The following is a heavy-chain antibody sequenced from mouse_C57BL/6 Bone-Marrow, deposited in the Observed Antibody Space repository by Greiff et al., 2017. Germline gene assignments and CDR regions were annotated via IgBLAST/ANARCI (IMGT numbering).Heavy chain of an antibody. Sequence: VQLQESGAELVRPGTSVKVSCKASGYAFTNYLIEWVKQRPGQGLEWIGVINPGSGGTNYNEKFKGKATLTADKSSSTAYMQLSSLTSEDSAVYFCARDSNYSGYFDYWGQGTTLTVPS. CDR1: GYAFTNYL. D-gene: IGHD2-5*01. V-gene: IGHV1-54*01. CDR3: ARDSNYSGYFDY. CDR2: INPGSGGT. J-gene: IGHJ2*01.